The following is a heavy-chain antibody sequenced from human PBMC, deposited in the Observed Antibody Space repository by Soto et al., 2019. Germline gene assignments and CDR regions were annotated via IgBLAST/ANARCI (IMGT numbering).Heavy chain of an antibody. Sequence: EVQLVESGGGLVQPGGSLRLSCAASGFTFSSYAMHWVRQAPGKGLEYVSAITSNGGSTYYANFVKGRFTISRDNSKNTLYLQMGSLRAEDMAVYYCARYGADGDYADYWGQGTLVTVSS. V-gene: IGHV3-64*01. CDR1: GFTFSSYA. D-gene: IGHD4-17*01. CDR2: ITSNGGST. CDR3: ARYGADGDYADY. J-gene: IGHJ4*02.